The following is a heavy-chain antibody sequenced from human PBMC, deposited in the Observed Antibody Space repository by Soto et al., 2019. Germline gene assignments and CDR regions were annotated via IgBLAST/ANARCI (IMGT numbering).Heavy chain of an antibody. J-gene: IGHJ4*02. D-gene: IGHD5-12*01. CDR1: GFTFSSYA. Sequence: GGSLRLSCAASGFTFSSYAMHWVRQAPGKGLEWVAVISYDGSNKYYADSVKGRFTISRDNSKNTLYLQMNSLRAEDTAVYYCAREWLQSPPDYWGQGTLVTVSS. V-gene: IGHV3-30-3*01. CDR3: AREWLQSPPDY. CDR2: ISYDGSNK.